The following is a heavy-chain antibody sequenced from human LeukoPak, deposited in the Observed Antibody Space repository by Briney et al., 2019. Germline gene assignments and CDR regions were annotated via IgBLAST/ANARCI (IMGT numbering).Heavy chain of an antibody. D-gene: IGHD3-10*01. CDR1: GGSISSYY. CDR2: IYSSGST. V-gene: IGHV4-59*01. CDR3: ARGGFPDY. J-gene: IGHJ4*02. Sequence: SETLSLTCAVYGGSISSYYWSWIRQPPGKTLEWIGYIYSSGSTNYNPSLKSRVTISVDTSKNRFSLKLRSVTAADTAVYYCARGGFPDYWGQGTLVTVSS.